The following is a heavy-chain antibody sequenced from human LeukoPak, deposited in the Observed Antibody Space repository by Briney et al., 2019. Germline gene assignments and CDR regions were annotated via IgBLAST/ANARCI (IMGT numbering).Heavy chain of an antibody. J-gene: IGHJ6*02. D-gene: IGHD3-22*01. CDR3: AKDLSSAITSALVLDV. CDR1: GFTFDDYA. CDR2: ITWNRDNM. V-gene: IGHV3-9*01. Sequence: GGSLRLSCAASGFTFDDYAMHWVRQAPGKGLEWVSGITWNRDNMGYGDSVKGRFTISRDNVKNVLYLQMTSLRPEDTALYYCAKDLSSAITSALVLDVWGQGTTVIVSS.